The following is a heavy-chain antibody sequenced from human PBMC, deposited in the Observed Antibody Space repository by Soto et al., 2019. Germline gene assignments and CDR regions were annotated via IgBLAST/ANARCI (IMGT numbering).Heavy chain of an antibody. J-gene: IGHJ4*02. CDR1: GFPFSHYG. CDR2: LGHDSLRS. V-gene: IGHV3-30-3*01. D-gene: IGHD6-6*01. CDR3: ARDPTVGRPDYFDY. Sequence: QVQLVESGGGVVQPGRSLRLSCAASGFPFSHYGLHWVRQAPGKGLEWVAVLGHDSLRSYYTPSVEGRFTISRDNSKDTLYLHMDSLRPEDTAIYYCARDPTVGRPDYFDYWGQGTLVTVSS.